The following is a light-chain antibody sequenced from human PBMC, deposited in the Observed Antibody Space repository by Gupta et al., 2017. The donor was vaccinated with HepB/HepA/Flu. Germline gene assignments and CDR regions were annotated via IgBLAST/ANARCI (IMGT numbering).Light chain of an antibody. CDR1: QSVSSN. CDR3: QQYNNWTPGA. CDR2: GSS. V-gene: IGKV3-15*01. Sequence: EIVITHSPATLSVSPGERATLSCRARQSVSSNLAWYQQQPGQAPRHLIYGSSTRATGILARCSGSGSGTEFILTISSLQSEDFAVYYCQQYNNWTPGAFGPGTKVDIK. J-gene: IGKJ3*01.